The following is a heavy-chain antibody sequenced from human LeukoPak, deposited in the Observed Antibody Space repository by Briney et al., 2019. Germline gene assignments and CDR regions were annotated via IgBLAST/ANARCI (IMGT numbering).Heavy chain of an antibody. D-gene: IGHD6-13*01. J-gene: IGHJ6*03. Sequence: ASVKVSCKASGYTFTSYGISWVRQAPGQGLEWMGWISAYNGNTNYAQKLQGRVTMTTDTSTSTAYMELRSLRSGDTAVYYCARGQSAAASGRYYYYYMDVWGKGTTVTVSS. CDR2: ISAYNGNT. V-gene: IGHV1-18*01. CDR1: GYTFTSYG. CDR3: ARGQSAAASGRYYYYYMDV.